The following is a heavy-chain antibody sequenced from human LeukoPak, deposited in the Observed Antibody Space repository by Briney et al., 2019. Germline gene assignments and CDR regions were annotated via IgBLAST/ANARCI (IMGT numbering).Heavy chain of an antibody. D-gene: IGHD4-17*01. J-gene: IGHJ4*02. CDR2: ISGTGAGT. CDR1: GFTFSSYE. V-gene: IGHV3-23*01. CDR3: ARTTNFDY. Sequence: GGSLRLSCVASGFTFSSYEMNWVRQSPGKGLEWVSTISGTGAGTYYADSVKGRFTISRDNSKNTLYLQMNSLRAEDTAVYYCARTTNFDYWGQGTLVTVSS.